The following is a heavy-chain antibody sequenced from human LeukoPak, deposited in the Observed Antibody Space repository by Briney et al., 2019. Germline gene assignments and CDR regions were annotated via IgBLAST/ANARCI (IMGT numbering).Heavy chain of an antibody. Sequence: GGSLRLSCAASGFTFSSYAMSWVRQAPGKGLEWVSAISGSGGSTYYADSVKGRFTISRDNSKNTLYLQMNSLRAEDTAVYYCAKDMKSYYDSSGYDYWGQGTLVTVSS. D-gene: IGHD3-22*01. J-gene: IGHJ4*02. CDR2: ISGSGGST. V-gene: IGHV3-23*01. CDR1: GFTFSSYA. CDR3: AKDMKSYYDSSGYDY.